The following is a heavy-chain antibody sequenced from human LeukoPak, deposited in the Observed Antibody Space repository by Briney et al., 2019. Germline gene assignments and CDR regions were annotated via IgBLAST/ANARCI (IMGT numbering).Heavy chain of an antibody. CDR2: IKQDGSEK. D-gene: IGHD5-12*01. CDR3: AGERLVATKPYYFDY. CDR1: GFTFSSYW. Sequence: GGSLRLSCAASGFTFSSYWMSWVRQAPGKGLEWVANIKQDGSEKYYVDSVKGRFTISRDNAKNSLYLQMNSPRAEDTAVYYCAGERLVATKPYYFDYWGQGTLVTVSS. V-gene: IGHV3-7*01. J-gene: IGHJ4*02.